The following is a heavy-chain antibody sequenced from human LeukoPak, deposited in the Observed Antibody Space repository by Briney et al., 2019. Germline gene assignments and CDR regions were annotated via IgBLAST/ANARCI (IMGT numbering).Heavy chain of an antibody. V-gene: IGHV1-3*01. CDR2: INAGNGNT. CDR1: GYTFTSYA. CDR3: ARDGRGQWLSRNAFDI. J-gene: IGHJ3*02. D-gene: IGHD6-19*01. Sequence: ASVKVSCKASGYTFTSYAMHWVRQAPGQRLEWMGWINAGNGNTKYSQELQGRVTMTTDTSTSTAYMELRSLRSDDTAVYYCARDGRGQWLSRNAFDIWGQGTMVTVSS.